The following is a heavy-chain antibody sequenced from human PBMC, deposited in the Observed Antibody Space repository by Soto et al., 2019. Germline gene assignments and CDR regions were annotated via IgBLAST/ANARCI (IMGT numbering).Heavy chain of an antibody. CDR3: ARGPGLWFGELFFDY. D-gene: IGHD3-10*01. CDR2: IYYGGST. Sequence: QVQLQESGPGLVKPSETLSLTCTVSGGSISSYYWSWIRQPPGKGLEWIGYIYYGGSTNYNPSLKSRVTISVDTSKNQFSLKLSSVTAADTAVYYCARGPGLWFGELFFDYWGQGTLVTVSS. J-gene: IGHJ4*02. CDR1: GGSISSYY. V-gene: IGHV4-59*08.